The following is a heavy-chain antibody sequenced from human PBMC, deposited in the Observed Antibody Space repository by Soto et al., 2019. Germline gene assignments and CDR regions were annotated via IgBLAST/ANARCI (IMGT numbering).Heavy chain of an antibody. V-gene: IGHV3-74*01. D-gene: IGHD3-3*01. Sequence: SLRLSCATSLFTFSSYWIHWVRQSPGKGLVWVSRINSDGSSTSYADSVKGRFTISRDNAKNTLYLQMNSLRAEDTAVYYCARGDYDFWSGYYPYYYYYGMDVWGQGTTVTVSS. J-gene: IGHJ6*02. CDR1: LFTFSSYW. CDR2: INSDGSST. CDR3: ARGDYDFWSGYYPYYYYYGMDV.